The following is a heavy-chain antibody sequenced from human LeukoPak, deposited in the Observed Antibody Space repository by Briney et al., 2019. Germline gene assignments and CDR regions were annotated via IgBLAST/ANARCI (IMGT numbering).Heavy chain of an antibody. J-gene: IGHJ4*02. D-gene: IGHD2-2*01. Sequence: PGGSLRLSCAASGFTVSSNYMSWVRQAPGKGLEWVSVIYSGGSTYYADSVKGRFTISRDNCKNTLYLQMNSLRAEDTAVYYCASWYQLAFDYWGQGTLVTVSS. CDR1: GFTVSSNY. V-gene: IGHV3-53*01. CDR3: ASWYQLAFDY. CDR2: IYSGGST.